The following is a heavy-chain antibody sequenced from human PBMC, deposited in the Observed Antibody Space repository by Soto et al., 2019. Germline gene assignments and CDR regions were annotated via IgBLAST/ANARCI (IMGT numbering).Heavy chain of an antibody. V-gene: IGHV3-23*01. CDR1: GFIFNNFA. CDR3: AKGVAVAGTGDY. D-gene: IGHD6-19*01. CDR2: ISGSGTYT. J-gene: IGHJ4*02. Sequence: EVQLLESGGGLVQPGGSLRLSCAASGFIFNNFAMSWVRQAPGKGLEWVSAISGSGTYTYYADSVRGRFAISRDNCTSTLYLQMNSLRAEDTAVYYCAKGVAVAGTGDYWGQGALVTVSS.